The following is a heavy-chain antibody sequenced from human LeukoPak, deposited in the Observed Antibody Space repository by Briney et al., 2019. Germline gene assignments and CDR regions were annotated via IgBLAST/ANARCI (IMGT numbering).Heavy chain of an antibody. J-gene: IGHJ4*02. Sequence: SETLSLTCTVSGGSISSYYWSWIRQPAGKGLEWIGRIYTSGSTNYNPSLKSRVTMSVDTSKNQFSLKLSSVTAADTAVYYCARDSMYYDILTGYYDYWGQGTLVTVSS. D-gene: IGHD3-9*01. CDR2: IYTSGST. CDR1: GGSISSYY. CDR3: ARDSMYYDILTGYYDY. V-gene: IGHV4-4*07.